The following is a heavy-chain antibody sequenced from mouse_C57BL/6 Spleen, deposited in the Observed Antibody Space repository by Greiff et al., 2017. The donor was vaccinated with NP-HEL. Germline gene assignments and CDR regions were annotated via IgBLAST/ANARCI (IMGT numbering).Heavy chain of an antibody. CDR3: VRDYCGSSPWAFDV. D-gene: IGHD1-1*01. CDR1: GFNIKDYY. J-gene: IGHJ1*03. CDR2: IDPEDGET. Sequence: EVQLQQSGAELVKPGASVKLSCTASGFNIKDYYMHWVKQRTEQGLEWIGRIDPEDGETKYAPKFQGKATITADTSSNTAYLQLSSLTSWDTSAYYCVRDYCGSSPWAFDVWGTGTTVTVSS. V-gene: IGHV14-2*01.